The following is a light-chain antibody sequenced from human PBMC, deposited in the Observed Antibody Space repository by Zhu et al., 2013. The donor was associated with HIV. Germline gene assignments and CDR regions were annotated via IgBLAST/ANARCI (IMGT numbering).Light chain of an antibody. CDR2: AAS. J-gene: IGKJ2*01. CDR3: QQSYTYPPYT. CDR1: QAVVNY. Sequence: DIQLTQSPSFLSASVGDRVTITCRTSQAVVNYLAWYQQKPGKAPKLLIYAASTLQSGVPSRFSGSGSGTEFTLTISSLQPEDFATYYCQQSYTYPPYTFGQGTKLEIK. V-gene: IGKV1-9*01.